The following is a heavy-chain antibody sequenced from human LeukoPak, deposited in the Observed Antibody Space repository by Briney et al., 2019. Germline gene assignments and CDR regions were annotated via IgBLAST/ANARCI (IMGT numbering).Heavy chain of an antibody. Sequence: ASVKVSCKASGYTFTSYGISWVRQAPGQGLEWMGWISAYNGNTSYAQKLQGRVTMTTDTSTSTAYMELRSLRSDDTAVYYCARGGPGASSWSIYFDYWGLGTLVTVSS. CDR3: ARGGPGASSWSIYFDY. J-gene: IGHJ4*02. CDR1: GYTFTSYG. V-gene: IGHV1-18*01. D-gene: IGHD6-13*01. CDR2: ISAYNGNT.